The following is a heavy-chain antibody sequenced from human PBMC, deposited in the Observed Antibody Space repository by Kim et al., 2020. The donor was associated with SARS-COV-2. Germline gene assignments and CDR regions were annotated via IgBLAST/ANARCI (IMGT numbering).Heavy chain of an antibody. D-gene: IGHD3-10*01. CDR2: INTGNGNT. CDR1: GYTFTNYA. CDR3: MRGGYYGSGSYPPPGDYSTMDV. J-gene: IGHJ6*02. Sequence: ASVKVSCKASGYTFTNYAGHWVRQAPGQGLDWLGWINTGNGNTRYSQNFQGRVTITRDTSATTAYMELSSLRSEDTAVYYCMRGGYYGSGSYPPPGDYSTMDVWGQGTTVTVSS. V-gene: IGHV1-3*04.